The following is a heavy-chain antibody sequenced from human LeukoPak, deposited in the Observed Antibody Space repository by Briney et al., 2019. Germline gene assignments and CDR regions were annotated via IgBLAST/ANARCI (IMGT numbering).Heavy chain of an antibody. J-gene: IGHJ4*02. CDR2: MNPNSGNT. Sequence: GASVKVSCKASGGTFSSYAISWVRQATGQGLEWMGWMNPNSGNTGYKQKFQGRVTMTRNTSISTAYMELSSLTSEDTAVYYCARGKGGSYLWGQGTLVTVSS. D-gene: IGHD1-26*01. CDR1: GGTFSSYA. CDR3: ARGKGGSYL. V-gene: IGHV1-8*02.